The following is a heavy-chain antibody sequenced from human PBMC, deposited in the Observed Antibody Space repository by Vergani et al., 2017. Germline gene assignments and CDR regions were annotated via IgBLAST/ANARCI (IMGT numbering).Heavy chain of an antibody. CDR3: ARGGFWSGYYGYYFDY. CDR1: GGSISSYY. Sequence: QVQLQESGPGLVKPSETLSLTCTVSGGSISSYYWSWIRQPPGKGLEWIGYIYYSGSTNYHPSLKSRVTISVDTSKNQFSLKLSSVTAADTAVYYCARGGFWSGYYGYYFDYWGQGTLVTVSS. D-gene: IGHD3-3*01. J-gene: IGHJ4*02. CDR2: IYYSGST. V-gene: IGHV4-59*01.